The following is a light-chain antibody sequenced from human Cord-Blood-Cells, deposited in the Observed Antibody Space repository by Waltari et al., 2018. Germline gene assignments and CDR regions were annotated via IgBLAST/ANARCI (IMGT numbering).Light chain of an antibody. J-gene: IGLJ2*01. V-gene: IGLV3-1*01. CDR2: QDS. Sequence: SYELTQPPSVSVSPGQTASITCSGDKLGDKYACLYQQKPGQSPVLVIYQDSKRPSGIPRRFSGSNSGNTATLTISGTQAMDEADYYCQAWDSSTVVFGGGTKLTVL. CDR1: KLGDKY. CDR3: QAWDSSTVV.